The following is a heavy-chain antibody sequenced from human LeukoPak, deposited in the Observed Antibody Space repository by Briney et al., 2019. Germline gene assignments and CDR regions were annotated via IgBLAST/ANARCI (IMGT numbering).Heavy chain of an antibody. J-gene: IGHJ4*02. V-gene: IGHV3-21*01. Sequence: PGGSLRLSCAASGFIFSSYSMNWVRQAPGKGLEWVSSISSAGGYIYYADSVKGRFTISRDNAQNSLYLQVNSLRAEDTAVYYCARGGQWELPNYWGQGTLVTVSS. CDR3: ARGGQWELPNY. CDR2: ISSAGGYI. D-gene: IGHD1-26*01. CDR1: GFIFSSYS.